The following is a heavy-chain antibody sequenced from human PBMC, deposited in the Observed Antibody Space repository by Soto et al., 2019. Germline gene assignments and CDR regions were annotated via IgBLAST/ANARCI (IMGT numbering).Heavy chain of an antibody. J-gene: IGHJ6*02. V-gene: IGHV3-33*01. CDR3: ARSPYATGYHYGMDV. CDR1: GFSFSLYG. Sequence: GSLRLSCAASGFSFSLYGMQWVRQAPGKGLEWVAVIWYDGSNKYYADSVRGRLTISRDNSKNMLYLQMNSLRAEDTAVYYCARSPYATGYHYGMDVGGQGTTVTVSS. CDR2: IWYDGSNK. D-gene: IGHD3-9*01.